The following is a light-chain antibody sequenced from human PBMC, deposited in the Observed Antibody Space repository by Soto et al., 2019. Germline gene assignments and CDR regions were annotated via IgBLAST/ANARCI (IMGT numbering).Light chain of an antibody. CDR1: SSDVGGYNY. V-gene: IGLV2-14*01. J-gene: IGLJ2*01. Sequence: QSALTQPASVSGSPGQSITISCTGTSSDVGGYNYVSWYQQHPGKAPKLIIYEVSNRPSGVSNRFSGSKSGNTASLTISGLQAEDEAGYYCSSYTITSTLVVFGGGTQLTVL. CDR3: SSYTITSTLVV. CDR2: EVS.